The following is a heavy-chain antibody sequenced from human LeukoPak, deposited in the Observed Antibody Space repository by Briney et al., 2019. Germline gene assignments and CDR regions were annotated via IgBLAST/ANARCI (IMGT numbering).Heavy chain of an antibody. Sequence: GGSLRLSCAASGFTFSSYWMSWVRQAPGKGLEWVASIKQDGSEKYYVDSVKGRFTISRDNAKNSLYLQMNSLRAEDTAVYYCARERYSSSWFNWFDPWGQGTLVTVSS. CDR3: ARERYSSSWFNWFDP. CDR1: GFTFSSYW. J-gene: IGHJ5*02. CDR2: IKQDGSEK. V-gene: IGHV3-7*01. D-gene: IGHD6-13*01.